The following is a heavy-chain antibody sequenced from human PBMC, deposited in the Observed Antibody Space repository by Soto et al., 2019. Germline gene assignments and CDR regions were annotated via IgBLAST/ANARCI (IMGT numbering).Heavy chain of an antibody. Sequence: VQLLESGGGLVQPGGSLRLSCAASGFTFTYYSMAWVRQTPERGLEWISGMSSGYEKTFYADSVRGRFTVSRDSSRNTVDLQMHNLRADDTAIYYCVRWSGYGDLWGQGTRVTVSS. CDR3: VRWSGYGDL. J-gene: IGHJ4*02. D-gene: IGHD4-17*01. V-gene: IGHV3-23*01. CDR1: GFTFTYYS. CDR2: MSSGYEKT.